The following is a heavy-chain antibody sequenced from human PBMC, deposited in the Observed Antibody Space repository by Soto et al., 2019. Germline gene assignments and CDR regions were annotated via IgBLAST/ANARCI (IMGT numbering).Heavy chain of an antibody. V-gene: IGHV4-59*08. D-gene: IGHD6-19*01. CDR3: VRHAQWLIRAY. CDR2: IYYSGST. CDR1: GGSISSYY. J-gene: IGHJ4*02. Sequence: PSETLSLTCTVSGGSISSYYWSWIRQPPGKGLEWIGYIYYSGSTNYNPSLKSRVTISVDTSKNQFSLKLSSVTAADTAVYYCVRHAQWLIRAYWGQGSLVTVSS.